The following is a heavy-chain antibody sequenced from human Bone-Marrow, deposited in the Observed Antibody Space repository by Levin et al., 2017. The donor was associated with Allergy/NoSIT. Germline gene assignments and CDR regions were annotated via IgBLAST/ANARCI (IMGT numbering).Heavy chain of an antibody. CDR3: ARDSHGVGETDDAFDV. J-gene: IGHJ3*01. CDR1: GFTFQSSI. Sequence: LSLTCEASGFTFQSSIMAWVRPAPGKGLEWVSSITTSNSLIYYADSVQGRFNISRDNSRNSLYLQMNSLRAEDTAVYFCARDSHGVGETDDAFDVWGQGTMVSVSS. V-gene: IGHV3-21*01. CDR2: ITTSNSLI. D-gene: IGHD1-26*01.